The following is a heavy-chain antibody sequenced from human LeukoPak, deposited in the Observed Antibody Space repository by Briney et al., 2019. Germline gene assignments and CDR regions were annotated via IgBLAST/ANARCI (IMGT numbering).Heavy chain of an antibody. D-gene: IGHD2-15*01. V-gene: IGHV3-74*01. Sequence: PGGSLRLSCAAPGFTLRTSWIHWVRQAPGKGLVWVSRIESDGSSTSYADSVKGRFTISRDNAKNTLYLQMNSLRAEDTAVYYCARGYCSGGSCYRPFDYWGQGTLVTVSS. CDR2: IESDGSST. CDR3: ARGYCSGGSCYRPFDY. J-gene: IGHJ4*02. CDR1: GFTLRTSW.